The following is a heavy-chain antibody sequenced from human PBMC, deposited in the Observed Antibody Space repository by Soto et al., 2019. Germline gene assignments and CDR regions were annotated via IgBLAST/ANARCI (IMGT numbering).Heavy chain of an antibody. J-gene: IGHJ3*02. Sequence: SETLSLTCTVSGGSISSYYWSWIRQPPGKGLEWIGYIYYSGSTNYNPSLKSRVTISVDTSKNQFSLKLSSVTAADTAVYYCARGLKAVAGNRDAFDIWGQGTMVTVSS. CDR3: ARGLKAVAGNRDAFDI. D-gene: IGHD6-19*01. CDR2: IYYSGST. V-gene: IGHV4-59*01. CDR1: GGSISSYY.